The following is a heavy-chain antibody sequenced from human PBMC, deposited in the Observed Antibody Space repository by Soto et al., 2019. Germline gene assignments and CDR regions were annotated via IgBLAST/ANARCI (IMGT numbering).Heavy chain of an antibody. CDR3: AHCRGGVASF. CDR2: VYWDDSK. CDR1: GFSLSTRDVG. D-gene: IGHD2-2*01. J-gene: IGHJ4*02. Sequence: QITLNESGPPLVKPTQTLTLTCTFSGFSLSTRDVGVGWIRQPPGEALEWLGVVYWDDSKTYSPSLESRLTITKDTSKNPVVLRMTKMAPVDTATYYCAHCRGGVASFWGQGTLVTVSS. V-gene: IGHV2-5*02.